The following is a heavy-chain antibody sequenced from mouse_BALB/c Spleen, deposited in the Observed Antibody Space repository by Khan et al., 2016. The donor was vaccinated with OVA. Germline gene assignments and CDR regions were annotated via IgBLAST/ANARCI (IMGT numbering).Heavy chain of an antibody. J-gene: IGHJ3*01. CDR3: GRACYNVACFAY. CDR2: IWAGGST. D-gene: IGHD1-3*01. CDR1: GFSLSNYG. Sequence: QVQLKESGPGLVAPSQTLSITCTVSGFSLSNYGVNWVRQPPGKGLEWLGVIWAGGSTNHNSALMSRLSSSQDDSRSQAVLKMNRLQTEDTAMYYCGRACYNVACFAYWGQGTLVTVSA. V-gene: IGHV2-9*02.